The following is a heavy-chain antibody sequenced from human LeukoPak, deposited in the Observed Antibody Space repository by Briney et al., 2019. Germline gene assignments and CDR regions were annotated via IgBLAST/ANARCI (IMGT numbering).Heavy chain of an antibody. J-gene: IGHJ3*02. V-gene: IGHV4-38-2*01. Sequence: PSETLSLTCAVSDYSISSGYYWGWIRQPPGKGLEWIGSIYHSGSTYYNPSLKSRVTIPVGTSKNQFSLKLSSVTAADTAVYYCAAGYCSGGSCYSVVHDAFDIWGQGTMVTVSS. CDR3: AAGYCSGGSCYSVVHDAFDI. D-gene: IGHD2-15*01. CDR1: DYSISSGYY. CDR2: IYHSGST.